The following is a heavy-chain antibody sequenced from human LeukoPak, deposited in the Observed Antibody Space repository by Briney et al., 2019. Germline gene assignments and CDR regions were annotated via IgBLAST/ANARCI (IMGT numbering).Heavy chain of an antibody. CDR2: IYYTGST. D-gene: IGHD7-27*01. CDR1: GGSVSDYY. Sequence: PSETLSLTCTISGGSVSDYYWSWIRQSPGKGLEWIGYIYYTGSTSYNPSLKNRVTISADTSKNEFSLKLNSVTAADTAVYYCASRKLGNDYWGQGTLVTVSS. V-gene: IGHV4-59*02. CDR3: ASRKLGNDY. J-gene: IGHJ4*02.